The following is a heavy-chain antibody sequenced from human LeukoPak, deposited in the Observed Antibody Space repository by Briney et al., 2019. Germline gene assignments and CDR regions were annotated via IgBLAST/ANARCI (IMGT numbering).Heavy chain of an antibody. CDR2: INPSGGST. D-gene: IGHD2-15*01. Sequence: ASVKVSCKAFGYTFTSHYIYRVRQAPGQGLEWMGIINPSGGSTNYAQKFQGRVTMTRDTSTGTVYMELSSLRSDDTAVYYCARGDIVVVVAVYGMDVWGQGTTVTVSS. J-gene: IGHJ6*02. CDR1: GYTFTSHY. CDR3: ARGDIVVVVAVYGMDV. V-gene: IGHV1-46*01.